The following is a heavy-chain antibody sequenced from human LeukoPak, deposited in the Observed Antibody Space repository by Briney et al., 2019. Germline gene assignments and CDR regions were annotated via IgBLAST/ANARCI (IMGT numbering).Heavy chain of an antibody. D-gene: IGHD6-19*01. Sequence: GESLKISCKGSGYSFTSYWISWVRQMPGKGLEWTGRIDPSDSYTNYSPSFQGHVTISADKSISTAYLQWSSLKASDTAMYYCARRHGSGWYAFDYWGQGTLVTVSS. V-gene: IGHV5-10-1*01. CDR2: IDPSDSYT. CDR1: GYSFTSYW. J-gene: IGHJ4*02. CDR3: ARRHGSGWYAFDY.